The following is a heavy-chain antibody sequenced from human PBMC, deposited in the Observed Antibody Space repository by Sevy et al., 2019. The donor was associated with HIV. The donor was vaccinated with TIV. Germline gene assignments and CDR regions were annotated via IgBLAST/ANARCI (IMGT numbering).Heavy chain of an antibody. V-gene: IGHV3-15*01. CDR1: GFTFSNAW. CDR2: IKSKSDGGTR. Sequence: GGSLRLSCAASGFTFSNAWMSWVRQGPGKGLEWVGRIKSKSDGGTREYAAPVKGRFTISRDDSKNTLYLQVNSLETEDTALYYCTTYPRFGGNYYMYVWGKGTTVTVSS. J-gene: IGHJ6*03. D-gene: IGHD3-10*01. CDR3: TTYPRFGGNYYMYV.